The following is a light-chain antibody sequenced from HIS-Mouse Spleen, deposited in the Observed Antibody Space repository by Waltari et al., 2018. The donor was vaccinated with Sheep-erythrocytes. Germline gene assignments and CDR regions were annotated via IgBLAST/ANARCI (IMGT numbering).Light chain of an antibody. CDR1: KLGDKY. CDR3: QACDSSTAV. Sequence: SYELTQPPSVSVSPGQTASITCSGDKLGDKYACWCQQKPGQSPVLVIYQDSKRPSGVPERFSGSNSGNTATLTISGGQAMDEADYYCQACDSSTAVFGGGTKLTVL. V-gene: IGLV3-1*01. CDR2: QDS. J-gene: IGLJ2*01.